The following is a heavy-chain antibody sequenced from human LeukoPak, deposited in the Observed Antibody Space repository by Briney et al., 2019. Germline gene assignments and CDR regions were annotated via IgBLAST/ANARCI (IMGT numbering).Heavy chain of an antibody. V-gene: IGHV3-23*01. Sequence: PGGSLRLSCAASGFTLSDYAMNWVRQAPGEGLEWLSAISGSDGHTFYADSVKGRFTLSGDNSKNTLYLQMNNLRADDTAIYYCAKVPWVGTITWGQGTLVIVSS. D-gene: IGHD1-26*01. J-gene: IGHJ4*02. CDR2: ISGSDGHT. CDR3: AKVPWVGTIT. CDR1: GFTLSDYA.